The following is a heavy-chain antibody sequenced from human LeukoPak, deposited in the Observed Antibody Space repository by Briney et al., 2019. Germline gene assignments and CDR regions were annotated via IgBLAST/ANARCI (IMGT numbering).Heavy chain of an antibody. J-gene: IGHJ6*02. Sequence: QTGGSLRFSCAGSGFTFSDYNMTWIRQAPGKGLEWISNVSDSGRTRDYADSVKGRFAVSRDNARNSLYLQMNSLRADDAAVYYCARTLYDYDYAFYYGMEVWGQGTTVSVS. CDR3: ARTLYDYDYAFYYGMEV. CDR2: VSDSGRTR. D-gene: IGHD4-17*01. V-gene: IGHV3-11*01. CDR1: GFTFSDYN.